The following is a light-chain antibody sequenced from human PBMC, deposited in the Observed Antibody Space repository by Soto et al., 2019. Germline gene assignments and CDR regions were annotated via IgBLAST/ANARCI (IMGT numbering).Light chain of an antibody. J-gene: IGKJ4*01. Sequence: EIVLTQSPATLSLSPGERATLSCRASQTVGNYLVWYQQKPGQAPSLLIYDASNRATGIPARFSGSGSGTDFTLTISSLEPEDFAVYYCQQSGNWPLTFGGGTKVEIK. CDR1: QTVGNY. V-gene: IGKV3-11*01. CDR2: DAS. CDR3: QQSGNWPLT.